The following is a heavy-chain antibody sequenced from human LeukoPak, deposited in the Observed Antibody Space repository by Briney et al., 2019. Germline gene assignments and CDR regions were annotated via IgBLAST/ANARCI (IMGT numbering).Heavy chain of an antibody. J-gene: IGHJ4*02. D-gene: IGHD6-19*01. Sequence: SETLSLTCTVSGGSISSYYWSWLRQPPGKGLEWIGDIYYSGSTNYNPSLKSRVTISVDTSKNQFSLKLSSVTAADAAVYYCAGGRIAVAGTKNYFDYWGQGTLVTVSS. CDR3: AGGRIAVAGTKNYFDY. CDR2: IYYSGST. CDR1: GGSISSYY. V-gene: IGHV4-59*01.